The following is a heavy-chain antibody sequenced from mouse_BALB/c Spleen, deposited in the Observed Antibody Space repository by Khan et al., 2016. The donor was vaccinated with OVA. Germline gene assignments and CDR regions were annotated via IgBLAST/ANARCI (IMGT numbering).Heavy chain of an antibody. CDR3: ATLSHPPPAY. Sequence: VQLQQSGAELVKQGESVKLFCEECGCNIKDTYIHWVKQRVDEVLEWIGRIDPPNDDSKYGPKFQDKATLTADTSSNTAYLQLSSLTSEDTAVYYCATLSHPPPAYWGQGTLVSVS. J-gene: IGHJ3*01. CDR2: IDPPNDDS. CDR1: GCNIKDTY. V-gene: IGHV14-3*02. D-gene: IGHD6-1*01.